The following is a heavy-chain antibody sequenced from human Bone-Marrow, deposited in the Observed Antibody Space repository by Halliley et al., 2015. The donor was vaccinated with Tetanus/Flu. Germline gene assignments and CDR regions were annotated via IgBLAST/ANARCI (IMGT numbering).Heavy chain of an antibody. V-gene: IGHV3-66*01. CDR1: GFTVINNY. J-gene: IGHJ6*02. D-gene: IGHD6-6*01. CDR3: ASGEGGSSPPLGYYGMDI. Sequence: SLRLSCSTSGFTVINNYMSWVRQAPGKGLEWVSAIYTNGRTFYADSVKGRFTISRDDAKNSLFLQMNSLRVEDTAFYYCASGEGGSSPPLGYYGMDIWGQGTTVTVSS. CDR2: IYTNGRT.